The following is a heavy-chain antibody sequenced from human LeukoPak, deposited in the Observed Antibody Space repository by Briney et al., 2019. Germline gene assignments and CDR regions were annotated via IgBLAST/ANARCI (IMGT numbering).Heavy chain of an antibody. CDR2: IIPIFGTA. CDR3: ARERKATGAFDI. Sequence: SVKVSCKASGGTFSSYAISWVRQAPGQGLEWMGGIIPIFGTANYAQKFQGRVTITADESTSTAYMELSSLRSEDTAVYYCARERKATGAFDIWGQGTMVTVSS. D-gene: IGHD1-26*01. CDR1: GGTFSSYA. J-gene: IGHJ3*02. V-gene: IGHV1-69*13.